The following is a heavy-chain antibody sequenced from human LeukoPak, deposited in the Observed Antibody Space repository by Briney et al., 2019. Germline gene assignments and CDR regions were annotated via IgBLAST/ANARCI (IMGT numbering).Heavy chain of an antibody. V-gene: IGHV7-4-1*02. J-gene: IGHJ4*02. CDR1: GYTFTSYG. CDR3: ARVRYRLAETYIDY. CDR2: INTDTGHP. Sequence: ASVKVSCKASGYTFTSYGMIWVRQAPGQGLDWMGWINTDTGHPTYAQGFTGRFVFSLDTSASTAYLQISSLKADDTAVYYCARVRYRLAETYIDYWGQGTLVTVSS. D-gene: IGHD3-16*01.